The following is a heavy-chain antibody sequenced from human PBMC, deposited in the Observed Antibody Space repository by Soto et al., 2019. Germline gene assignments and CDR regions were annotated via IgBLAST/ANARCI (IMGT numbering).Heavy chain of an antibody. CDR1: GASISRYY. CDR2: LYNTGST. V-gene: IGHV4-59*01. D-gene: IGHD2-21*02. CDR3: ARDRCGYCGVDCYPLDF. Sequence: SETLSLTCTVSGASISRYYWSWIRQSPGKGLEWIGYLYNTGSTIYNPSLKSRVTISVDTSKNQFSLKMNSVTAADTAVYYCARDRCGYCGVDCYPLDFWGQGSTVTVSS. J-gene: IGHJ6*02.